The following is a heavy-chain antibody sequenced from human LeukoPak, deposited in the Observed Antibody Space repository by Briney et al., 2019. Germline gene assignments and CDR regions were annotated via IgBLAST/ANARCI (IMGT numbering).Heavy chain of an antibody. CDR1: GFTFSDYY. V-gene: IGHV3-49*04. Sequence: GGSLRLSCAASGFTFSDYYMSWVRQAPGKGLGWVGFIRSIAYGVATEYAASVKGRFTISRDDFKSIAYLQMNSLKTEDTAVYYCSRADCYGWGRPISLDVWGKGTTVPVS. CDR3: SRADCYGWGRPISLDV. D-gene: IGHD3-10*01. J-gene: IGHJ6*03. CDR2: IRSIAYGVAT.